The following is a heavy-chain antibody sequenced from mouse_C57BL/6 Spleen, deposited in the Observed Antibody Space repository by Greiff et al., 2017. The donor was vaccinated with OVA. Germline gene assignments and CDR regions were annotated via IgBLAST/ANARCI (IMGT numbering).Heavy chain of an antibody. Sequence: VQLQQPGAELVMPGASVKRSCKASGYTFTSYWMHWVKQRPGQGLEWIGEIDPSDSYTNYNQKFKGKSTLTVDKSSSTAYMQLSSLTSEDSAVYYCARPVQGSSWFAYWGQGTLVTVSA. CDR3: ARPVQGSSWFAY. CDR1: GYTFTSYW. D-gene: IGHD1-1*01. J-gene: IGHJ3*01. CDR2: IDPSDSYT. V-gene: IGHV1-69*01.